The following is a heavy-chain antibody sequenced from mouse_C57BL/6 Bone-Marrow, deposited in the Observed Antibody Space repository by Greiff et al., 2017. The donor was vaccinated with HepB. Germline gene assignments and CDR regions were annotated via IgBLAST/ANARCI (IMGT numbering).Heavy chain of an antibody. CDR2: INPYNGGT. Sequence: EVQLQQSGPVLVKPGASVKMSCKASGYTFTDYYMNWVKQSHGKSLEWIGVINPYNGGTSYNQKFKGKATLTVDKSSSTAYMELNSLTSEDSAVYYCARWSPYYGSSYYWGQGTTLTVSS. D-gene: IGHD1-1*01. V-gene: IGHV1-19*01. CDR3: ARWSPYYGSSYY. J-gene: IGHJ2*01. CDR1: GYTFTDYY.